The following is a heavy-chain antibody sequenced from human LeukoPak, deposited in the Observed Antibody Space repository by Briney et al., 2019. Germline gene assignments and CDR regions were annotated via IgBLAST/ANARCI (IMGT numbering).Heavy chain of an antibody. CDR2: ISYDGSNK. Sequence: GGSLGLSCAASGFTFSSYAMHWVRQAPGKGLEWVAVISYDGSNKYYADSVKGRFTISRDNSKNTLYLQMNSLRAEDTAVYYCARDRLGIAVADLDYWGQGTLVTVSS. CDR1: GFTFSSYA. V-gene: IGHV3-30-3*01. CDR3: ARDRLGIAVADLDY. D-gene: IGHD6-19*01. J-gene: IGHJ4*02.